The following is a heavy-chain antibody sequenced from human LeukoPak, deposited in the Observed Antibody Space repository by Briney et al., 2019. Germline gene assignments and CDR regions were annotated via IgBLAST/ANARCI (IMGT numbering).Heavy chain of an antibody. J-gene: IGHJ5*02. V-gene: IGHV1-69*05. CDR3: ARDLAGAGTNWFDP. CDR1: GGTFSSYA. CDR2: IIPIFGTA. Sequence: SVKVSCKASGGTFSSYAISWVRQAPGQGLEWMGRIIPIFGTANYAQKFQGRVTITTDESTSTAYMQLSSLRAEDTAVYYCARDLAGAGTNWFDPWGEGTLVTVSS. D-gene: IGHD6-19*01.